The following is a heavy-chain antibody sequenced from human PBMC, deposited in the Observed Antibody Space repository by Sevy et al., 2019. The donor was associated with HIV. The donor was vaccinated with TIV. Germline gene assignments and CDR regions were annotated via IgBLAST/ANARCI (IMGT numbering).Heavy chain of an antibody. Sequence: GGSLRLSCTASGFTFSNHAMHWVRQGPGKGPEWVAFIRNDGSHEYYADSVKGRFTISRDNSKNTLYLQINSLRPEDTAVYYCARDRKVLLVVYAIPFDAFDIWGQGTMVTVSS. CDR2: IRNDGSHE. V-gene: IGHV3-30*02. J-gene: IGHJ3*02. D-gene: IGHD2-8*02. CDR3: ARDRKVLLVVYAIPFDAFDI. CDR1: GFTFSNHA.